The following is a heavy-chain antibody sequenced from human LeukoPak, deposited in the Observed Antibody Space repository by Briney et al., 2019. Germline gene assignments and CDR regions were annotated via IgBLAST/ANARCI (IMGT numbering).Heavy chain of an antibody. D-gene: IGHD5-12*01. Sequence: GGSLRLSCAASGFAFSNYWMSWVRQAPEKGLEWVANIKQDGSEKYYVDSVKGRFTISRDNAKNSLYLQMNSLRAEDTAVYYCIVAATGRGELDCWGQGTLVTVSS. CDR3: IVAATGRGELDC. CDR2: IKQDGSEK. V-gene: IGHV3-7*01. J-gene: IGHJ4*02. CDR1: GFAFSNYW.